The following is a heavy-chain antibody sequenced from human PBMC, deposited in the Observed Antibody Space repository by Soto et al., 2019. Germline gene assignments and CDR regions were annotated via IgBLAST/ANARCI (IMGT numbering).Heavy chain of an antibody. CDR2: IHYRGST. V-gene: IGHV4-31*03. J-gene: IGHJ6*02. D-gene: IGHD2-15*01. CDR1: GGSITGAFY. Sequence: QVQLQESGPGLVKSSETLSLTCKVSGGSITGAFYWNGIRQYPGKGLEWIGSIHYRGSTYYNPSLKSRITITLDRSNNQFSLQLSSVTAADTAVYYCAKVRDSFGLDVWGQGTTVTVSS. CDR3: AKVRDSFGLDV.